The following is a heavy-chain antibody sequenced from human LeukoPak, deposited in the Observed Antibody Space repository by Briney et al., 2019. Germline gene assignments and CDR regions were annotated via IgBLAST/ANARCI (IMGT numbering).Heavy chain of an antibody. CDR1: GFTFSDYW. J-gene: IGHJ4*02. CDR3: ARYHWNDVAY. D-gene: IGHD1-1*01. V-gene: IGHV3-7*01. CDR2: IKEDGSEK. Sequence: PGGSLRLSCAASGFTFSDYWMNWVRQAPGKGLEWVAIIKEDGSEKYYVDSVRGRFTISRDNAKNSLYLQMNSLRAEDSAVYYCARYHWNDVAYWGQGTLVTVSS.